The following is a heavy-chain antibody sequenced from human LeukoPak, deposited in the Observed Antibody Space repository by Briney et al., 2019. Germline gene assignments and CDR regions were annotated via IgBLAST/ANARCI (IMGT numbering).Heavy chain of an antibody. Sequence: ASVKVSCKASGGSFSNYGITWVRRAPGQGLDWMGRIIPFLGVPNSAQKFQGRVTIIADKSTNTVYMELSSLTSEDTAVYYCAREAAAFDAFDVWGQGTMVTVSS. J-gene: IGHJ3*01. V-gene: IGHV1-69*04. D-gene: IGHD6-13*01. CDR1: GGSFSNYG. CDR3: AREAAAFDAFDV. CDR2: IIPFLGVP.